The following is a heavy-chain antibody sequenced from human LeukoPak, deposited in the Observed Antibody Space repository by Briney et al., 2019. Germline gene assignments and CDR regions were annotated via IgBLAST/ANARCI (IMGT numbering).Heavy chain of an antibody. J-gene: IGHJ4*02. V-gene: IGHV3-30*18. D-gene: IGHD4-17*01. Sequence: GGSLRLSRAASGFTFSSYGMHWVRQAPGKGLEWVAVISYDGSNKYYADSVKGRFTISRDNSKNTLYLQMNSLRAEDTAVYYCAKDRYDYGALWGQGTLVTVSS. CDR1: GFTFSSYG. CDR2: ISYDGSNK. CDR3: AKDRYDYGAL.